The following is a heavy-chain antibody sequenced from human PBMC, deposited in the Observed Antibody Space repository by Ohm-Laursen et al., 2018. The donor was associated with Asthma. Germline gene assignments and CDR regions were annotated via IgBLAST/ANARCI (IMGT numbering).Heavy chain of an antibody. CDR3: ARGYSSSSLFVLYYYNMDV. D-gene: IGHD6-6*01. V-gene: IGHV3-48*04. Sequence: SLRLSCSASGFTFSTFGMNWVRQAPGEGLEWVSHISGSGSPIFYADSVKGRFTISRDNAKNSLYLQMNSLRAEDTAVYYCARGYSSSSLFVLYYYNMDVWGQGTTVTVSS. CDR1: GFTFSTFG. J-gene: IGHJ6*02. CDR2: ISGSGSPI.